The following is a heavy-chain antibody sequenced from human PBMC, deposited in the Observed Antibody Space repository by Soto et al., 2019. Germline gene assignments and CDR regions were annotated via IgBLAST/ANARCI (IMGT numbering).Heavy chain of an antibody. CDR3: ASLAMVRVDP. J-gene: IGHJ5*02. Sequence: QVQLVQSGAEVKKPGASVKVSCKASGYTFTSYAMHWVRQAPGQSLEWMGWINAGNGNTKYSQKFQGRVTITRDTSACTAYRELSSLRYEDTAVYYCASLAMVRVDPWGQGTLVTVSS. D-gene: IGHD3-10*01. CDR1: GYTFTSYA. CDR2: INAGNGNT. V-gene: IGHV1-3*01.